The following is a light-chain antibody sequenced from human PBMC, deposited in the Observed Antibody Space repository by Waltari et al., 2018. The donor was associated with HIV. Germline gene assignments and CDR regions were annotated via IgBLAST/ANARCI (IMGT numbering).Light chain of an antibody. Sequence: ETVMMQTPATLSVSPGERAALSCRASQSVSRNLAWYQQKPGQAPKLLIYDVSTRATGIPARFSGSGSGTEFTLTISSLQSEDFAVYYCQQYGSSPLTFGGGTKVEIK. J-gene: IGKJ4*01. CDR2: DVS. CDR1: QSVSRN. V-gene: IGKV3D-15*02. CDR3: QQYGSSPLT.